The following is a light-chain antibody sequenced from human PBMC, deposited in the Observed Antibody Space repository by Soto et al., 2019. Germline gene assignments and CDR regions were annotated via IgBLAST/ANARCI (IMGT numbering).Light chain of an antibody. V-gene: IGKV1-13*02. Sequence: AIQLTQSPSSLSASVGDRVTVTCRASQGISSALAWYQQKPGKSPKLLIYDASTLESGVPSRFSGSGSGTHFILTVTSLLPEDFATYYCQHYSVFPIPFGQGTRLESK. CDR2: DAS. CDR3: QHYSVFPIP. J-gene: IGKJ5*01. CDR1: QGISSA.